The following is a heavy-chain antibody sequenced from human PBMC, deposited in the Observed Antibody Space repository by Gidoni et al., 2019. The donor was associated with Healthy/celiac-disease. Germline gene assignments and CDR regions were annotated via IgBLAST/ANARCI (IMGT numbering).Heavy chain of an antibody. CDR2: SNAGNGNT. CDR1: GYTFTSYA. V-gene: IGHV1-3*01. Sequence: QVQLVQSGAEVKKPGASVKVSCKASGYTFTSYAMHWVRQAPGQRLGWMGWSNAGNGNTKYSQKFQGRVTMTRNTSASTAYMELSSLRSEDTAVYYCARPMRFGELYFDYWGQGTLVTVSS. J-gene: IGHJ4*02. CDR3: ARPMRFGELYFDY. D-gene: IGHD3-10*01.